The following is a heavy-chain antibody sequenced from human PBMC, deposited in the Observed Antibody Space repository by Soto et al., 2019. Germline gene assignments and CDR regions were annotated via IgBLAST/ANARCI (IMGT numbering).Heavy chain of an antibody. CDR3: ARVFSGSYSDY. CDR2: IFHSGST. CDR1: GGSIRSNNW. D-gene: IGHD1-26*01. J-gene: IGHJ4*02. Sequence: SETLSLICAVSGGSIRSNNWWSWVRQPPGKGLEWIGEIFHSGSTNYNPSLKTRVTISVDKSKSQFSLKLSSVTAADTAVYYCARVFSGSYSDYWGQGTLVTVSS. V-gene: IGHV4-4*02.